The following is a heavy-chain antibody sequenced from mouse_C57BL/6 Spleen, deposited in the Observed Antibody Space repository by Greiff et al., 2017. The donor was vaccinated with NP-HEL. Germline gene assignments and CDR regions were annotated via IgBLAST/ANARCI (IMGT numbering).Heavy chain of an antibody. Sequence: QVQLQQPGAELVKPGASVKLSCKASGYTFTSYWMHWVKQRPGQGLEWIGMIHPNSGSTNYNEKFKSKATLTVDKSSSTAYMQLSSLTSEDSAVYYCARYREGYAMDYWGQGTSVTVSS. CDR3: ARYREGYAMDY. CDR2: IHPNSGST. J-gene: IGHJ4*01. CDR1: GYTFTSYW. V-gene: IGHV1-64*01.